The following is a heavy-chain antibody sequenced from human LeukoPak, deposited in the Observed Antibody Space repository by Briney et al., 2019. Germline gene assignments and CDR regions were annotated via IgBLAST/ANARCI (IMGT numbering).Heavy chain of an antibody. J-gene: IGHJ4*02. CDR1: GFTFSTYA. Sequence: GGSLRLSCAASGFTFSTYAMHWVRQAPGKGLEWVAVISYDVSKSYYADSVKGRFTISRDNSKNTLYLQMNSLRAEDTAVYYCARGPSGYHNTGGQGTLVTVSS. CDR3: ARGPSGYHNT. V-gene: IGHV3-30*04. CDR2: ISYDVSKS. D-gene: IGHD5-12*01.